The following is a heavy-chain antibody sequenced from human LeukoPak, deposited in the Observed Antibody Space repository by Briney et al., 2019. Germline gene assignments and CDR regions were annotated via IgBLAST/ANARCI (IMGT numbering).Heavy chain of an antibody. CDR1: GGSISSSSYY. Sequence: TSETLSLTCTVSGGSISSSSYYWGWIRQPPGKGLEWIGSIYYSGSTYYNPSLKSRVTISVDTSKNQFSLKLSSVTAADTAVYYCARDYYGSGSYYLGGDTDYWGQGTLVTVSS. V-gene: IGHV4-39*07. CDR2: IYYSGST. D-gene: IGHD3-10*01. CDR3: ARDYYGSGSYYLGGDTDY. J-gene: IGHJ4*02.